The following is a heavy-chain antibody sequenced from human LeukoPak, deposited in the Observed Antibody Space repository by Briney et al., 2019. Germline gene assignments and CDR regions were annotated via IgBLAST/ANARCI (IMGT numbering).Heavy chain of an antibody. CDR2: INHSGST. CDR3: ARGLGGSGSYYNQVYFDY. V-gene: IGHV4-38-2*01. D-gene: IGHD3-10*01. Sequence: SETLSLTCAVSGYSISSGYYWGWIRQPPGKGLEWIGEINHSGSTNYNPSLKSRVTISVDTSKNQFSLKLSSVTAADTAVYYCARGLGGSGSYYNQVYFDYWGQGTLVTVSS. CDR1: GYSISSGYY. J-gene: IGHJ4*02.